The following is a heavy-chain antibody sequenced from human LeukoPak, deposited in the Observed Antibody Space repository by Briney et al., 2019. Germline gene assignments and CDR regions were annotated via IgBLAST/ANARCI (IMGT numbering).Heavy chain of an antibody. J-gene: IGHJ4*02. CDR2: INHSGST. CDR1: GVSFSGYY. CDR3: ARGGSGYDYVWGSYRYLGY. Sequence: SETLSLTCAVYGVSFSGYYWSWIRQSPGKGLEWIGEINHSGSTNYNPSLKSRVTISVDTSKNQFSLKLSSVTAADTAVYYCARGGSGYDYVWGSYRYLGYWGQGTLVTVSS. V-gene: IGHV4-34*01. D-gene: IGHD3-16*02.